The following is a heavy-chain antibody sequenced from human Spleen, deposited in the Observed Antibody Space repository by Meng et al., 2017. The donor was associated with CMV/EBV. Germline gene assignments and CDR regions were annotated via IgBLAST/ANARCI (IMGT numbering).Heavy chain of an antibody. CDR1: GESFSGYY. CDR2: INHSGST. CDR3: ASDPPGYYDFWSGHYYGMDV. D-gene: IGHD3-3*01. Sequence: SQTLSLTCAVYGESFSGYYWSWIRQPPGKGLEWIGEINHSGSTNYNPSLKSRVTISVHTSKRQFSLKLSPVTAADTAVYYCASDPPGYYDFWSGHYYGMDVWGQGTTVTVSS. J-gene: IGHJ6*02. V-gene: IGHV4-34*01.